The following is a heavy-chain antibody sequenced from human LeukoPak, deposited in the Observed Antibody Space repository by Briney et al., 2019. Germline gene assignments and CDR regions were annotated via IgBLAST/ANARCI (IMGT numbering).Heavy chain of an antibody. CDR3: AKDMIGWYDSSGYYALDY. V-gene: IGHV3-23*01. CDR2: ISGSGGST. J-gene: IGHJ4*02. D-gene: IGHD3-22*01. Sequence: GGSLRLSCEASGFTFRSYGMHWVRQAPGKGLEWVSAISGSGGSTYYADSVKGRFTISRDNSKNTLYLQMNSLRAEDTAVYYCAKDMIGWYDSSGYYALDYWGQGTLVTVSS. CDR1: GFTFRSYG.